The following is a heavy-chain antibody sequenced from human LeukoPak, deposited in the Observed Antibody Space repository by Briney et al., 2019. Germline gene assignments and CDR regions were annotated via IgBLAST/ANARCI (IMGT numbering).Heavy chain of an antibody. CDR1: GFTFDDYA. D-gene: IGHD3-9*01. J-gene: IGHJ4*02. CDR3: AKEALGLRYFDSPFDY. CDR2: ISWNSGSI. V-gene: IGHV3-9*03. Sequence: PGGSLRLSCAASGFTFDDYAMHWVRQAPGKGLEWVSGISWNSGSIGYADSVKGRFTISRDNAKNSLYLQMNSLRAEDMALYYCAKEALGLRYFDSPFDYWGQGTLVTVSS.